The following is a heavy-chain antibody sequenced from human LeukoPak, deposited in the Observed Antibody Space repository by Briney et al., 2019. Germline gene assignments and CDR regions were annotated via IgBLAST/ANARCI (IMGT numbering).Heavy chain of an antibody. CDR1: GGSISSSSYY. CDR3: ARSVPGGGFDI. D-gene: IGHD3-16*01. CDR2: IYYSGST. V-gene: IGHV4-39*01. Sequence: PSETLSLTCTVSGGSISSSSYYWGWIRQPPGKGLEWIGSIYYSGSTYYNPSLKSRVTISVDTSKNQFSLKLSSVIAADTAVYYCARSVPGGGFDIWGQGTMVTVSS. J-gene: IGHJ3*02.